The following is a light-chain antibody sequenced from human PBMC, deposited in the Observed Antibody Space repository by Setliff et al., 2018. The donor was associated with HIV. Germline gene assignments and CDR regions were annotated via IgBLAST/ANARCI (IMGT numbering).Light chain of an antibody. CDR3: SSYTSSSTYV. CDR1: SSDIGGYNF. CDR2: DNT. V-gene: IGLV2-14*03. J-gene: IGLJ1*01. Sequence: ALTQPASVSGSPGQSITISCTGTSSDIGGYNFVSWYQQYPGEAPKLIISDNTKRPSGASDRFSASKSGDTASLTISGLRAEDEADYYCSSYTSSSTYVFGLGTKVTVL.